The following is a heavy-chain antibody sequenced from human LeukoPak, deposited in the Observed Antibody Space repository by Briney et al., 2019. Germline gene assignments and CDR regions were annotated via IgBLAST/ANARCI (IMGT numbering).Heavy chain of an antibody. CDR1: GFTFSSYA. J-gene: IGHJ6*02. D-gene: IGHD2-2*01. CDR3: GRARVVPAAYHGYYYYYGMDV. Sequence: PGRSLRLSCAASGFTFSSYAMHWVRQAPGKGLEGVAVISYDGSNKYYADSVKGRFTISRDNSKNTLYLQMSSLRAEDTAVYYCGRARVVPAAYHGYYYYYGMDVWGQGTTVTVSS. V-gene: IGHV3-30-3*01. CDR2: ISYDGSNK.